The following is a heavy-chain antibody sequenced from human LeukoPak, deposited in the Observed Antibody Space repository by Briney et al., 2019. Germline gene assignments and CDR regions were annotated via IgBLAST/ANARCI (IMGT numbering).Heavy chain of an antibody. Sequence: SETLSLTCAVYGGSFSGYYWSWIRQPPGKGLEWIGEINHSGSTNYNPSLKSRVTISVDTSKNQFSLKLSSVTAADTAVYYCARGTDFWTRWFDPWGQGTLVTVSS. V-gene: IGHV4-34*01. D-gene: IGHD3/OR15-3a*01. CDR2: INHSGST. CDR1: GGSFSGYY. J-gene: IGHJ5*02. CDR3: ARGTDFWTRWFDP.